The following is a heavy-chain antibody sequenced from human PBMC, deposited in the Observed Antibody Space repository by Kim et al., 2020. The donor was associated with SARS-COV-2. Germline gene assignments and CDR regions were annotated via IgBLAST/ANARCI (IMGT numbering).Heavy chain of an antibody. CDR3: ARVRAFGELLAYYYYGMDV. J-gene: IGHJ6*02. D-gene: IGHD3-10*01. V-gene: IGHV4-59*01. Sequence: SRVTISVDTSKNQFTLKLSSVTAADTAVYYCARVRAFGELLAYYYYGMDVWGQGTTVTVSS.